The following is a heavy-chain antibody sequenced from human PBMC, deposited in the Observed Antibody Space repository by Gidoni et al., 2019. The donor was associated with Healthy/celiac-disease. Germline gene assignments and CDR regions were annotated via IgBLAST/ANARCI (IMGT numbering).Heavy chain of an antibody. J-gene: IGHJ3*02. CDR1: VGSISSSSYY. D-gene: IGHD5-12*01. V-gene: IGHV4-39*07. CDR3: ARGSTNIDAFDI. CDR2: IYYSGST. Sequence: QLQLQESGPGLVKPSETLSLTCTVSVGSISSSSYYWGWLRQPPGKGLEWIGSIYYSGSTYYNPSLKSRVTISVDTSKNQFSLKLSSVTAADTAVYYCARGSTNIDAFDIWGQGTMVTVSS.